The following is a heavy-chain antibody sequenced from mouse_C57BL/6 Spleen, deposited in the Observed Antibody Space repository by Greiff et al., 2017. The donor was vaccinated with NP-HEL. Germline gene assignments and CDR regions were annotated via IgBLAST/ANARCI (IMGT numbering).Heavy chain of an antibody. J-gene: IGHJ2*01. CDR1: GFTFSSYA. D-gene: IGHD1-1*01. CDR3: ARDKDYYGSRTPFDY. V-gene: IGHV5-4*01. Sequence: EVMLVESGGGLVKPGGSLKLSCAASGFTFSSYAMSRVRQTPEKRLEWVATISDGGSYTYYPDNVKGRFTISRDNAKNNLYLQMSHLKSEDTAMYYCARDKDYYGSRTPFDYWGQGTTLTVSS. CDR2: ISDGGSYT.